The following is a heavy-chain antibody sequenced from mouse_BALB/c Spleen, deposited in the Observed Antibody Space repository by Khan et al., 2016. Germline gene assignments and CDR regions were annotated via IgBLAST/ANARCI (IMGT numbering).Heavy chain of an antibody. V-gene: IGHV3-2*02. CDR3: ARGFGYRGLAY. CDR2: ISYSGST. J-gene: IGHJ3*01. CDR1: GYSITSDYA. Sequence: EVQLQESGPGLVKPSQSLSLTCTVTGYSITSDYAWNWIRQFPGNKLEWMGYISYSGSTNYNPSLKSRVSITRDTSKNQVFLQLNSETTEDTATYYCARGFGYRGLAYWGQGTLVTVSA. D-gene: IGHD2-2*01.